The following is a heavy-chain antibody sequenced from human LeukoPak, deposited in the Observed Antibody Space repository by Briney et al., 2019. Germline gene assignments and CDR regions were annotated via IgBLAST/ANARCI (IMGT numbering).Heavy chain of an antibody. Sequence: SETLSLTCTVSGGSISTYFWTWIRQPPGKGLEWIGYVYYSGSTNYNPSLKSRVTISVDTSKNQFSLKLSSVTSADTAVYYCARGNIVVVPAAIPTTDYYYYYMDVWGKGTTVTVSS. CDR3: ARGNIVVVPAAIPTTDYYYYYMDV. D-gene: IGHD2-2*02. V-gene: IGHV4-59*13. J-gene: IGHJ6*03. CDR2: VYYSGST. CDR1: GGSISTYF.